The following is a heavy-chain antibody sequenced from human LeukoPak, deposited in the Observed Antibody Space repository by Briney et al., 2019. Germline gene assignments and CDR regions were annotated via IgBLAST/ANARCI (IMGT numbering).Heavy chain of an antibody. J-gene: IGHJ4*02. CDR3: ARDNDQLGLDPFDY. CDR1: GYSISSGYY. D-gene: IGHD1-1*01. V-gene: IGHV4-38-2*02. CDR2: IYHSGST. Sequence: SETLSLTCTVSGYSISSGYYWGWIRQPPGKGLEWIGSIYHSGSTYYNPSPKSRFTISVDTSKNQFSLKLSSVTAADTAVYYCARDNDQLGLDPFDYWGQGTLVTVSS.